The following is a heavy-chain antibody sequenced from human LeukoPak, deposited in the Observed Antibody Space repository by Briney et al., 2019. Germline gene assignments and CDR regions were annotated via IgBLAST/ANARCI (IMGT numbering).Heavy chain of an antibody. D-gene: IGHD3-10*01. J-gene: IGHJ5*02. V-gene: IGHV4-39*02. Sequence: SETLSLTCTVSGGSISSSSYYWGWIRQPPGKGLEWIGSIYYSGSTYYNPSLKSRVTISVDTSKNQFSLKLSSVTAADTAVYYCARDPRGLPNRFDPWGQGTLVTVSS. CDR1: GGSISSSSYY. CDR3: ARDPRGLPNRFDP. CDR2: IYYSGST.